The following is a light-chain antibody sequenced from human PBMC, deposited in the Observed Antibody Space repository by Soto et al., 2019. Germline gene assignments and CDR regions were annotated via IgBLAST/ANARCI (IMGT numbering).Light chain of an antibody. CDR1: SSDVGSYRL. CDR3: SSYAGRSTFVV. CDR2: EDD. Sequence: QSALTQPASVSASPGEPITISCTGTSSDVGSYRLVSWYQQHPGKAPKLIIYEDDERPSGVSNRFSGSKSGNTDSLTISGLQAEEEADYYCSSYAGRSTFVVFGGGTKLTVL. V-gene: IGLV2-23*01. J-gene: IGLJ2*01.